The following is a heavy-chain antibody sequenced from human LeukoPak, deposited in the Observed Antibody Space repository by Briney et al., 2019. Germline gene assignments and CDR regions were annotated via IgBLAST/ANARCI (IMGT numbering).Heavy chain of an antibody. CDR3: ARDFCGGDCYSD. Sequence: SETLSLTCTVSGGSISSYYWSWIRQPAGKGLEWIGRIYTSGSTNYNPSLESRVTMSVDTSKNQFSLKLSSVTAADAAVYYCARDFCGGDCYSDWGQGTLVTVSS. J-gene: IGHJ4*02. CDR1: GGSISSYY. D-gene: IGHD2-21*02. CDR2: IYTSGST. V-gene: IGHV4-4*07.